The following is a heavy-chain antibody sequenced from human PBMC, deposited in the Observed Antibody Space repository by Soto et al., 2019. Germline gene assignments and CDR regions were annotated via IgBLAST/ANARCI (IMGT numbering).Heavy chain of an antibody. Sequence: ASVKVSCKASGGTFSSYAISWVRQAPGQGLEWMGRIIPILGIANYAQKFQGRVTITADKSTSTAYMELSSLRSEDTAVYYCARTGGGLGYCSSTSCLYGMDVWGQGTTVTVSS. J-gene: IGHJ6*02. CDR1: GGTFSSYA. CDR3: ARTGGGLGYCSSTSCLYGMDV. V-gene: IGHV1-69*04. D-gene: IGHD2-2*01. CDR2: IIPILGIA.